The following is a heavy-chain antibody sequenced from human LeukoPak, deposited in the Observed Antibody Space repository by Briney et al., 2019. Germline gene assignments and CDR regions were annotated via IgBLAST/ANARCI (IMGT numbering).Heavy chain of an antibody. J-gene: IGHJ4*02. CDR1: GFTFSSYA. CDR2: VSDRGGST. Sequence: GGSLRLSCAASGFTFSSYAMSWVRQTPGKGLEWVSTVSDRGGSTYYADSVKGRFTISRDNAKNSVFLQMSSLRPEDTAVYYCAKGEYHQDGIGENRFDNWGQGALVTVSS. V-gene: IGHV3-23*01. CDR3: AKGEYHQDGIGENRFDN. D-gene: IGHD5-24*01.